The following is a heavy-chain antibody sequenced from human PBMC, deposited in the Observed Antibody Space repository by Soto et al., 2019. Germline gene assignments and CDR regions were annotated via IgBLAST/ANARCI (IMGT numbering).Heavy chain of an antibody. Sequence: GGSLRLSCAASGFTVSSNYMSWVRQAPGKGLEWVSVIYSGGSTYYADSVKGRFTISRHNSKNTLYLQMNSLRAEDTAVYYCAREMATIHYYYGMDVWGQGTTVTVS. D-gene: IGHD5-12*01. CDR3: AREMATIHYYYGMDV. CDR2: IYSGGST. J-gene: IGHJ6*02. V-gene: IGHV3-53*04. CDR1: GFTVSSNY.